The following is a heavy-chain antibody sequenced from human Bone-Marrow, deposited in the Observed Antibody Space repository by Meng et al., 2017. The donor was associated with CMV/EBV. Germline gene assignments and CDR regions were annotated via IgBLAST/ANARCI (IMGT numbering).Heavy chain of an antibody. D-gene: IGHD2-2*01. CDR2: ISYDGSNK. V-gene: IGHV3-30*04. CDR3: ARIPHKGYCSSTSCRLKNDAFDI. J-gene: IGHJ3*02. CDR1: GFTFSSYA. Sequence: GESLKISCAASGFTFSSYAMHWVRQAPGKGLEWVAVISYDGSNKYYADSVKGRFTISRYNSKNTLYLQMNSLRAEDTAVYYCARIPHKGYCSSTSCRLKNDAFDIWGQGTMVTVSS.